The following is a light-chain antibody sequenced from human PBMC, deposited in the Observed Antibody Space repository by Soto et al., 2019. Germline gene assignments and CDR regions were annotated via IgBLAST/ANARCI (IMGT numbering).Light chain of an antibody. CDR3: NSQRSSGTRV. Sequence: QSVLTQPASVSGSPGQSITISCTGTSSDIGGSDFVSWYQQHPGKAPKLVMSEVNNRPSGVSSRFSGSKSGNTASLTISGLQAEDEADYYCNSQRSSGTRVFGTGTKVTVL. CDR1: SSDIGGSDF. CDR2: EVN. V-gene: IGLV2-14*01. J-gene: IGLJ1*01.